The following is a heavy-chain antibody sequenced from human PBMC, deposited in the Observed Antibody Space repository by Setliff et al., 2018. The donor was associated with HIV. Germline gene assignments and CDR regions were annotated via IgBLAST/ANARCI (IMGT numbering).Heavy chain of an antibody. J-gene: IGHJ4*02. Sequence: SETLSPTCTVSGGSITSYYWNWIRQSPGKGLEWIGYIFDSGTTKYNPSVTSRVTISVDASKSQFFLQLISVTAADTAVYYCARQGGYNSPLMVWGQGKLVTVSS. CDR2: IFDSGTT. D-gene: IGHD3-10*01. V-gene: IGHV4-59*08. CDR3: ARQGGYNSPLMV. CDR1: GGSITSYY.